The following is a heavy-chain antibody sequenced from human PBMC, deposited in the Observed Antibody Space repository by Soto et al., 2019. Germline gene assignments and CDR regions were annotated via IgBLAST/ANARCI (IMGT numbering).Heavy chain of an antibody. J-gene: IGHJ4*02. CDR1: GYTFTSYA. CDR2: INAGNGNT. V-gene: IGHV1-3*01. CDR3: ARGGPPYYDILTGYSEQSNSFDY. D-gene: IGHD3-9*01. Sequence: ASVKVTCKASGYTFTSYAMHWVRQAPGQRLEWMGWINAGNGNTKYSQKFQGRVTITRDTSASTAYMELSSLRSEDTAVYYCARGGPPYYDILTGYSEQSNSFDYWGQGTLVTVSS.